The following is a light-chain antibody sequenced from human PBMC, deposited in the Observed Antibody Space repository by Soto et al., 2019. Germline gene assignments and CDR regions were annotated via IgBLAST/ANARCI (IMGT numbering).Light chain of an antibody. V-gene: IGKV3-20*01. CDR1: QSVSSAY. Sequence: EIVLTQCPGTLSLSPGKRATLSCGASQSVSSAYIAWYQQKPGQAPRLLIYDASTRATGIPDRFSGSGSGTDFTLTISRLEPEDFAVYYCQQFGTSPRVTFGQGTRLE. CDR3: QQFGTSPRVT. CDR2: DAS. J-gene: IGKJ5*01.